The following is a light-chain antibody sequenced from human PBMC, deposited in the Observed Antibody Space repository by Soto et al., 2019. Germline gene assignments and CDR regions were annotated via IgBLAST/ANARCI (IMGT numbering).Light chain of an antibody. CDR3: QSYDSSLTAVV. CDR1: YSNIGAGYD. J-gene: IGLJ2*01. Sequence: QSVLTQPPSVSGAPGQRVTISCTGSYSNIGAGYDVHWYQQFPGTAPRLLIYGFRNRPSGVPDRFSGSESDTSASLAITGLQAEDEADYYFQSYDSSLTAVVFGGATKLTVL. CDR2: GFR. V-gene: IGLV1-40*01.